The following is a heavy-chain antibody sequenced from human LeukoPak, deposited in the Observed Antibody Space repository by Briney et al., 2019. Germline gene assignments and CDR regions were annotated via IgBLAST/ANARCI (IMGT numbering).Heavy chain of an antibody. CDR2: INPSGGST. CDR3: NFAEAGTKRVDY. CDR1: GYTYTSYY. D-gene: IGHD6-19*01. V-gene: IGHV1-46*01. Sequence: ASVKVSCKASGYTYTSYYMHWVRQAPGQGLEWMGIINPSGGSTSYAQKFQGRVTMTRDTSTSTVYMELSSLRSEDTAVYYCNFAEAGTKRVDYWGQGTLVTVSS. J-gene: IGHJ4*02.